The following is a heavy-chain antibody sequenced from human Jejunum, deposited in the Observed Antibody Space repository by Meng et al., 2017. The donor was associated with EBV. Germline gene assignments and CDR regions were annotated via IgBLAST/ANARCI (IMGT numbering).Heavy chain of an antibody. CDR1: GYTFSSYD. CDR2: MNPDSGTT. Sequence: QVQLVQSGAEVKKPGASVKVSCKASGYTFSSYDINWVRQASGQGLEWMGWMNPDSGTTGSPQKFQGRFTMTRNTSISTAYMELSGLTSEDTAVYYCSRDSIYDGLDHWGQGTMGTVSS. V-gene: IGHV1-8*01. D-gene: IGHD3-3*01. CDR3: SRDSIYDGLDH. J-gene: IGHJ4*02.